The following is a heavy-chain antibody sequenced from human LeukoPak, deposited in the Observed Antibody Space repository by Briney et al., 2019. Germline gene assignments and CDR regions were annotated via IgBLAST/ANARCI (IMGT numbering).Heavy chain of an antibody. CDR3: VRRAVYSGYDLDY. CDR2: IYPGDSDT. Sequence: GESLKISCRGSGYSFTSYWIGWVRQMPGKGLEWMGIIYPGDSDTRYSPSFQGQVTIPADKSISTAYLQWSSLKASDTAMYYCVRRAVYSGYDLDYWGQGTLVTVSS. CDR1: GYSFTSYW. J-gene: IGHJ4*02. V-gene: IGHV5-51*01. D-gene: IGHD5-12*01.